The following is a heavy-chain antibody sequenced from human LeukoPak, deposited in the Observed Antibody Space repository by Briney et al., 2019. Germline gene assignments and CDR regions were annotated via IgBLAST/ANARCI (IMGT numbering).Heavy chain of an antibody. V-gene: IGHV3-48*01. D-gene: IGHD3-3*01. Sequence: GGSLRLSCAASGFAFSSCSMNWVRQAPGKGLEWVSYISSSSSTIYYADSVKGRFTISRDNATNSLYLQMNSLRAEDTAVYYCAREGRFLEWLLDYWGQGTLVTVS. CDR3: AREGRFLEWLLDY. CDR2: ISSSSSTI. J-gene: IGHJ4*02. CDR1: GFAFSSCS.